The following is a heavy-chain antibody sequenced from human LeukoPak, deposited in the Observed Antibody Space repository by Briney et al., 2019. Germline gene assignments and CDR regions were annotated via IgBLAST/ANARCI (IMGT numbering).Heavy chain of an antibody. CDR1: GGSISSSDW. CDR2: IYYSGST. V-gene: IGHV4-4*02. D-gene: IGHD2-8*02. Sequence: KASETLSLTCAVSGGSISSSDWWSWVRQPPGKGLEWLGQIYYSGSTNYNPSLKSRVTISVDKSKNQFSLKLSSVTAADTAVYYCARGGTGGTPSPDWGQGTLVTVSS. J-gene: IGHJ1*01. CDR3: ARGGTGGTPSPD.